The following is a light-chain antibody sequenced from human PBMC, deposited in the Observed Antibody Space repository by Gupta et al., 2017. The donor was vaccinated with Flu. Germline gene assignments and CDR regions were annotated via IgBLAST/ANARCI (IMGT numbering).Light chain of an antibody. CDR3: QQYGSSRYS. V-gene: IGKV3-20*01. CDR2: GAS. J-gene: IGKJ2*03. Sequence: EIVLTHSPGTRSLSTGERAALSCRASQSVSSSYLAWYQQKPGQAPRLLIYGASSRATGIPDRFSGSGSGTDFTLTISRLGPEDFAVYYCQQYGSSRYSFGQGTKLEIK. CDR1: QSVSSSY.